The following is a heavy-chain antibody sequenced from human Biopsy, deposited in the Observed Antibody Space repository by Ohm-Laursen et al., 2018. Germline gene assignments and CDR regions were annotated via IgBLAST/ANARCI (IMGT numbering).Heavy chain of an antibody. Sequence: SEPLSLTCTVSGGSINSYYWSWMRQPAGKGLEWIGRLFTSGTTNYSPSLNNRVTMSVDTSKNQFSLRLTPVTAADTAVYYCVRGGSGSFPFDYWGPGTLVTVSS. D-gene: IGHD3-10*01. CDR1: GGSINSYY. V-gene: IGHV4-4*07. CDR2: LFTSGTT. CDR3: VRGGSGSFPFDY. J-gene: IGHJ4*02.